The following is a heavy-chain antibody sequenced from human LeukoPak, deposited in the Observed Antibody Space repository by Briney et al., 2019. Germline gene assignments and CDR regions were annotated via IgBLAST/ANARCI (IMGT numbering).Heavy chain of an antibody. D-gene: IGHD3-9*01. CDR3: ARRGDILTDYAFDY. Sequence: SETLSLTCTVSGGSITSNSHHWDWIRQAPGKGLEWIGNIYYSGTTPYNPSLQSRVSISVDTSKNQFSLRLSSVTAADTAVYYCARRGDILTDYAFDYWGQGTLVTVSS. CDR1: GGSITSNSHH. CDR2: IYYSGTT. J-gene: IGHJ4*02. V-gene: IGHV4-39*01.